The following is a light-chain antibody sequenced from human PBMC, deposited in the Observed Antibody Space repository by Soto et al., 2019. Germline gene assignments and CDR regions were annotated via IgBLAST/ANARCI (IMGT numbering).Light chain of an antibody. CDR3: QQLKSYPLT. Sequence: AIRMTQSPSSFSASTGDRVTITCRASQGISSYLAWYQQKPGKAPEFLIYATSTLQSGVPSRFSGSGSGTEFTLTISSLQTEDFATYYCQQLKSYPLTFGGGTMVDI. CDR2: ATS. V-gene: IGKV1-8*01. J-gene: IGKJ4*01. CDR1: QGISSY.